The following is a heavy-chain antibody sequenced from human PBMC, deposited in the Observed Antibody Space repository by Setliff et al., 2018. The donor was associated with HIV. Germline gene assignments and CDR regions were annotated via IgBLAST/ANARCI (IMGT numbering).Heavy chain of an antibody. J-gene: IGHJ5*01. CDR3: ARVRLELRQYWFDS. V-gene: IGHV4-34*01. CDR1: GGSLSGHY. D-gene: IGHD1-7*01. Sequence: SETLSLTCAVYGGSLSGHYWTWIRQPPGEGLEWIGEINHSGSTNYNPSLKRRVTISVDTSKNQFSLKLNSVTAADTAVYYCARVRLELRQYWFDSWGQGSPVTVSS. CDR2: INHSGST.